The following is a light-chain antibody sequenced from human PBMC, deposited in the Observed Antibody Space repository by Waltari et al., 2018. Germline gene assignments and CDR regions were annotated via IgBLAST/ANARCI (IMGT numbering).Light chain of an antibody. CDR1: RRDLGNFNY. CDR2: EVS. V-gene: IGLV2-14*03. J-gene: IGLJ2*01. Sequence: QSALTQPASVSGSPGQSLTISRTETRRDLGNFNYVSWYQQYPGQAPKLLIYEVSNRPSGISHRFSGSKSGNTASLTISGPQAEDEANYYCMSYTNGNTHVVFGGGTKVTVL. CDR3: MSYTNGNTHVV.